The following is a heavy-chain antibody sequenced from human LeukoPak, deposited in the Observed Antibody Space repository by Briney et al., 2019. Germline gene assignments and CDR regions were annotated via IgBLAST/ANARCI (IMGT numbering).Heavy chain of an antibody. D-gene: IGHD6-13*01. J-gene: IGHJ2*01. V-gene: IGHV3-48*03. CDR3: ARDHRSSHRLKYFDL. CDR1: GFTFSNYE. CDR2: ISSSGSTI. Sequence: GGSLRLSCAASGFTFSNYEMNWVRQAPGKGLEWVSYISSSGSTIYYADSVKGRFTISRDNAKKSLYLQMNSLRAEDTAVYYCARDHRSSHRLKYFDLWGRGTLVTVSS.